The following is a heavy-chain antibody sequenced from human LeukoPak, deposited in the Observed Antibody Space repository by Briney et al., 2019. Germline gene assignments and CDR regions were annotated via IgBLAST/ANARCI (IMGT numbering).Heavy chain of an antibody. V-gene: IGHV3-21*01. CDR3: ARAGYSSSWYGPLGFDY. Sequence: PGRSLRLSCTASGFTFGDYAMNWVRQAPGKGLEWVSSISSSSSYIYYADSVKGRFTISRDNAKNSLYLQMNSLRAEDTAVYYCARAGYSSSWYGPLGFDYWGQGTLVTVSS. CDR1: GFTFGDYA. CDR2: ISSSSSYI. D-gene: IGHD6-13*01. J-gene: IGHJ4*02.